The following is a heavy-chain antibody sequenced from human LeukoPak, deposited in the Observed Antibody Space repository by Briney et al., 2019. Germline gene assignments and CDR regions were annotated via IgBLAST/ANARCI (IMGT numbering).Heavy chain of an antibody. Sequence: SETLSLTCAVYGGSFSGYYWSWIRQPPGKGLEWIGEINHSGSTNYNPSLKSRVTISVDTSKNQPSLKLSSVTAADTAVYYCAGHIVVVPAAPDYYYGMDVWGQGTTVTVSS. CDR3: AGHIVVVPAAPDYYYGMDV. D-gene: IGHD2-2*01. CDR1: GGSFSGYY. V-gene: IGHV4-34*01. J-gene: IGHJ6*02. CDR2: INHSGST.